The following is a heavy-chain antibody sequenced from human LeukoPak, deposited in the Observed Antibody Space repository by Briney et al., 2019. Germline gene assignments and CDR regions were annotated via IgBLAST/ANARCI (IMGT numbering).Heavy chain of an antibody. D-gene: IGHD3-22*01. CDR3: ARWRHSSGYYYDD. V-gene: IGHV3-64*01. J-gene: IGHJ4*02. Sequence: GGSLRLSCAASGFTFSSYTMHWVRQAPGKGLEYVSAISSNGGSTYYANSVKGGFTISRDNSKNTLYLQMGSLRAEDMAVYYCARWRHSSGYYYDDWGQGTLVTVSS. CDR1: GFTFSSYT. CDR2: ISSNGGST.